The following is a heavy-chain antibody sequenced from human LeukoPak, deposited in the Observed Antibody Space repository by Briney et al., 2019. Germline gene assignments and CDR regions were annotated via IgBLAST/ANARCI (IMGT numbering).Heavy chain of an antibody. J-gene: IGHJ4*02. Sequence: TGGSLRLSCAASGFSVSNNYLGWVRQPPGKGLEWVSVIHSGGRTKYADSVRDRFTISRDTAKNTVNLQMDSLSAEDTAVYYCAKDRYLVVIPSDYFDSWGQGTLVTVSS. CDR2: IHSGGRT. D-gene: IGHD3-22*01. CDR1: GFSVSNNY. V-gene: IGHV3-66*01. CDR3: AKDRYLVVIPSDYFDS.